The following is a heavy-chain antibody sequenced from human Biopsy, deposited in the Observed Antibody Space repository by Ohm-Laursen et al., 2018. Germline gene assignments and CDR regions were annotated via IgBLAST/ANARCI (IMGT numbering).Heavy chain of an antibody. Sequence: SDTLSLTCAVYGESFNGYYWSWIRQTPGKGLEWIGEINHRGRTNYNPSLKSRVTISVDTSKNQFSLRVRSVTAADTAVYYCVRGVDYYDPYYYYALDIWGQGTTVTVSS. CDR1: GESFNGYY. V-gene: IGHV4-34*01. J-gene: IGHJ6*02. D-gene: IGHD3-22*01. CDR2: INHRGRT. CDR3: VRGVDYYDPYYYYALDI.